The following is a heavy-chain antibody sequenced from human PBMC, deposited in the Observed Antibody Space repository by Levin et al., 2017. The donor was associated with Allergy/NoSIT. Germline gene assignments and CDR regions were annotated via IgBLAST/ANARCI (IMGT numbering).Heavy chain of an antibody. Sequence: GESLKISCAASGFTFSSYWMSWVRQAPGKGLEWVANIKQDGSEKYYVDSVKGRFTISRDNAKNSLYLQMNSLRAEDTAVYYCARGDYGDYDDYYMDVWGKGTTVTVSS. J-gene: IGHJ6*03. CDR2: IKQDGSEK. V-gene: IGHV3-7*01. CDR1: GFTFSSYW. CDR3: ARGDYGDYDDYYMDV. D-gene: IGHD4-17*01.